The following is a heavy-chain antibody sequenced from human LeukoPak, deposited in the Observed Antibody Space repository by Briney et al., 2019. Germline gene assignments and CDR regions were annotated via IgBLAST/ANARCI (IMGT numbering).Heavy chain of an antibody. J-gene: IGHJ6*02. Sequence: GRSLRLSCVASGFIVNDHSMHWVRRSPGKGLEWVAGVFWNGVNKGYPDSVKGRFTNFRDHDKNSMYQQMNSLRIQDTALYYCTKDISAGGLDVWGPGAPVTVPS. CDR3: TKDISAGGLDV. CDR2: VFWNGVNK. CDR1: GFIVNDHS. V-gene: IGHV3-9*01. D-gene: IGHD3-16*02.